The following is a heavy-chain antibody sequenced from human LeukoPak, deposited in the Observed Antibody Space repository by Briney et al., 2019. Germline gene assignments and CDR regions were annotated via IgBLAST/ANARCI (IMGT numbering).Heavy chain of an antibody. J-gene: IGHJ4*02. D-gene: IGHD6-19*01. CDR2: INAGNGNT. CDR1: GYTFTSYA. Sequence: ASVKVSCKASGYTFTSYAMHWVRQTPGQRLEWMGWINAGNGNTKYSQKFQGRVTITRDTSASTAYMELSSLRSEDTAVYYCARVVYSSGIFDYWGQGTVVTVSS. V-gene: IGHV1-3*01. CDR3: ARVVYSSGIFDY.